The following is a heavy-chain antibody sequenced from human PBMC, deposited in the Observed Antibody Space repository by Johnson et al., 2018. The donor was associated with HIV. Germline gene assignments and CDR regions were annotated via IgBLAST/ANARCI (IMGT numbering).Heavy chain of an antibody. CDR2: INWNGGST. V-gene: IGHV3-20*04. J-gene: IGHJ3*01. D-gene: IGHD1-26*01. CDR3: ARDKSGSYRGAFDV. CDR1: GFTFDDYG. Sequence: VQLVESGGGLVQPGGSLRLSCAASGFTFDDYGMSWVRQAPGKGLEWVSGINWNGGSTGYADSVKGRFIISRDNAKNSLYLQMNTLRAEDTALYYCARDKSGSYRGAFDVWGQGTMVTVSS.